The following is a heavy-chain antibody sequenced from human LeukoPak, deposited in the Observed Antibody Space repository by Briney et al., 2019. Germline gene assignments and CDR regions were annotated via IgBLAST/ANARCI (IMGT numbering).Heavy chain of an antibody. CDR3: TTVDTAMVPVDY. D-gene: IGHD5-18*01. Sequence: GGSLRLFCAASGFTFSSYAMSWVRQAPGKGLEWVSAISGSGGSTYYADSVKGRFTISRDNSKNTLYLQMNSLRAEDTAVYYCTTVDTAMVPVDYWGQGTLVTVSS. CDR2: ISGSGGST. J-gene: IGHJ4*02. V-gene: IGHV3-23*01. CDR1: GFTFSSYA.